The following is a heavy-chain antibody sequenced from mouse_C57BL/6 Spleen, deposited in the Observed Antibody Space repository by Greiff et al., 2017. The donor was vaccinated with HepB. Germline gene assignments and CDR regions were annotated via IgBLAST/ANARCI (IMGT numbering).Heavy chain of an antibody. D-gene: IGHD1-1*01. CDR1: GFTFSDYY. CDR2: ISNGGGST. V-gene: IGHV5-12*01. CDR3: ARGRLRRIYAMDY. Sequence: EVKLMESGGGLVQPGGSLKLSCAASGFTFSDYYMYWVRQTPEKRLEWVAYISNGGGSTYYPDTVKGRFTISRDNAKNTLYLQMSRLKSEDTAMYYCARGRLRRIYAMDYWGQGTSVTVSS. J-gene: IGHJ4*01.